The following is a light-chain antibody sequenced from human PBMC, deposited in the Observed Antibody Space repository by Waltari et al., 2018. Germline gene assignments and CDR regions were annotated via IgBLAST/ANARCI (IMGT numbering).Light chain of an antibody. CDR1: SSNIGSNT. V-gene: IGLV1-44*01. J-gene: IGLJ2*01. CDR3: SAWDDSLNGHVV. Sequence: QSVLTQPPSASGTPGQRVTISCSGSSSNIGSNTVNWSQQLPGTAPKLLVYSNNHRPSGVPDRFSGSKSGTSASLAISGLQSEDEADYYCSAWDDSLNGHVVFGGGTKLTVL. CDR2: SNN.